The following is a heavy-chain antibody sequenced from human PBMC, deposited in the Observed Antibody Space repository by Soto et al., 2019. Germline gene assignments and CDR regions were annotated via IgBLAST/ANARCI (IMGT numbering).Heavy chain of an antibody. V-gene: IGHV1-69*04. D-gene: IGHD3-16*02. CDR3: TTDSYITIVIVRFDY. J-gene: IGHJ4*01. Sequence: GASVKVSCKASGGTFSSYTISWVRQAPGQGLEWMGRIIPILGIANYAQKFQGRVTITADKSTSTAYMELNSLKTEDTAVYYCTTDSYITIVIVRFDYWGHGTLVTVSS. CDR2: IIPILGIA. CDR1: GGTFSSYT.